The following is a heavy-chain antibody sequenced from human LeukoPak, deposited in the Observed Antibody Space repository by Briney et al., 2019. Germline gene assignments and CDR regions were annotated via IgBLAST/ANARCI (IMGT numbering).Heavy chain of an antibody. CDR3: ARSDYGGNSAAFGV. V-gene: IGHV4-59*01. J-gene: IGHJ3*01. Sequence: SETLSLTCTVSGGSMSNYFWNWVRRPPGKGLEWIGYIYSSGSTYYSPSLKSRLTISLDTSKNQLSLQLSSVTAADTAVYYCARSDYGGNSAAFGVWGQGTMVTVSS. CDR2: IYSSGST. CDR1: GGSMSNYF. D-gene: IGHD4-23*01.